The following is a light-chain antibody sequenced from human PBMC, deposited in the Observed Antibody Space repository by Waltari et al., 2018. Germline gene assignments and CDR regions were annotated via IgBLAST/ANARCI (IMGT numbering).Light chain of an antibody. CDR1: ISHVGAYSY. J-gene: IGLJ3*02. CDR3: NSYTNNSTLV. Sequence: QSALTQPASVSGSPGQSITISSTATISHVGAYSYLSWYQQFPGKVPKPIIYDVIRRPSGVSNRFSGSKSGNTASLTISGLQGEDEAHYYCNSYTNNSTLVFGGGTELTVL. CDR2: DVI. V-gene: IGLV2-14*01.